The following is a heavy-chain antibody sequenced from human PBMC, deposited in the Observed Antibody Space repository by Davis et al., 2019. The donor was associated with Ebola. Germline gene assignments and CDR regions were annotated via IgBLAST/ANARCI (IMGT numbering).Heavy chain of an antibody. CDR3: ASRSSGYYFSAEYFQH. V-gene: IGHV3-7*01. Sequence: PGGSLRLSCAASGFTFSSYWMSWVRQAPGKRLEWVANIKQDGSEKYYVDSVKGRFTISRDNAKNSLYLQMNSLRAEDTAVYYCASRSSGYYFSAEYFQHWGQGTLVTVSS. D-gene: IGHD3-22*01. CDR2: IKQDGSEK. CDR1: GFTFSSYW. J-gene: IGHJ1*01.